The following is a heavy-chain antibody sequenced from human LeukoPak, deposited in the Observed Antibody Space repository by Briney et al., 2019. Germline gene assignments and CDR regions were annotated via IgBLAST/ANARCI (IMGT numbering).Heavy chain of an antibody. Sequence: GASVKVSCKASGYTFTGYYMHWVRQAPGQGLEWMGWINPNSGGTNYAQKFQGRVTMTRDTSISTAYMELSRLRSDDTAVYYCARESLQGIVGACYFDYWGQGTLVTVSS. CDR2: INPNSGGT. D-gene: IGHD1-26*01. CDR3: ARESLQGIVGACYFDY. V-gene: IGHV1-2*02. J-gene: IGHJ4*02. CDR1: GYTFTGYY.